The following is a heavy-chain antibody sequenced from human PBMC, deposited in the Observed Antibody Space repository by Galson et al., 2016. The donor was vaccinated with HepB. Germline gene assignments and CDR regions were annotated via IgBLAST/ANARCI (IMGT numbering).Heavy chain of an antibody. CDR3: ARDNWGSLDY. Sequence: SVKVSCKASGYSFPTYGISWVRQAPGQGLEWMGWISAYNGNRNYAQKLQGRVTMTTDTSTSTAYMELRSLRSDDTAVYYCARDNWGSLDYWGQGILVTVSS. CDR2: ISAYNGNR. J-gene: IGHJ4*02. D-gene: IGHD7-27*01. CDR1: GYSFPTYG. V-gene: IGHV1-18*01.